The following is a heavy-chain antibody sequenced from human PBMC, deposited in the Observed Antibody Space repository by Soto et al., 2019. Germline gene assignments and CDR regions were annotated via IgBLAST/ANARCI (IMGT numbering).Heavy chain of an antibody. D-gene: IGHD3-10*01. CDR3: ARHNSGSYSEYYYYYMDV. V-gene: IGHV4-39*01. Sequence: PSETLSLTCTVSGGSISSSRSYWGWIRQPPGQGLEWVGSIYYLGNTYYNSSLGSRVIISVDKSKNQFSLKLTSVTAADTAIYYCARHNSGSYSEYYYYYMDVWGKGTTVTVSS. CDR2: IYYLGNT. CDR1: GGSISSSRSY. J-gene: IGHJ6*03.